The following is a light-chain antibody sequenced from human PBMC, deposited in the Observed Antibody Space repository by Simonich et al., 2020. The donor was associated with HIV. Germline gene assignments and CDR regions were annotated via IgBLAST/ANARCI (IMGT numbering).Light chain of an antibody. CDR1: SSNIGAGYD. Sequence: QSVLTQPPSVSGAPGQRVTISCTGSSSNIGAGYDVHWYKQLPGTAPKVLIYGNTNRPSGVPDRFSGSKSATSASLAITGLQAEDEADYYCQSYDSSLSSGMFGGGTKLTVL. J-gene: IGLJ3*02. CDR3: QSYDSSLSSGM. CDR2: GNT. V-gene: IGLV1-40*01.